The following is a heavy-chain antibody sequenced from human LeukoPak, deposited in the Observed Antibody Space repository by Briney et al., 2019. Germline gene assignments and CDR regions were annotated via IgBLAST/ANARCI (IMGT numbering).Heavy chain of an antibody. D-gene: IGHD2-2*01. J-gene: IGHJ4*02. Sequence: GASVKVSCKASGYTFTSYGISWVRQAPGQGLEWMGWISAYNGNTNYAQKLQGRVTMTTDTSTSTAYMELRSLRSDDTAVYYCARDGAGYCSSTSCPRFDYWGQGTLATVSS. CDR3: ARDGAGYCSSTSCPRFDY. V-gene: IGHV1-18*04. CDR2: ISAYNGNT. CDR1: GYTFTSYG.